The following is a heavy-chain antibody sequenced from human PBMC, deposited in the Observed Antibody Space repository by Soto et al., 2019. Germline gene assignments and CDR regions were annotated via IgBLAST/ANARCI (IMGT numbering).Heavy chain of an antibody. D-gene: IGHD2-2*01. J-gene: IGHJ6*02. CDR1: GYRFSSSW. V-gene: IGHV5-10-1*01. CDR3: ARHCSSTSCYRIHGMDV. CDR2: VYPSDSYT. Sequence: GESLKISCQGTGYRFSSSWIGWVRQKPGKGLEWLGNVYPSDSYTNYSPSFQGHVTISADKSISTAYLQWSSLKASDTAMYYCARHCSSTSCYRIHGMDVWGQGTTVTVSS.